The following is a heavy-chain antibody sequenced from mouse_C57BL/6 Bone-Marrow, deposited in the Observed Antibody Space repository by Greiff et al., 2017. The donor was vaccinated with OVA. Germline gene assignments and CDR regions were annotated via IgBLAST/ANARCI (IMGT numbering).Heavy chain of an antibody. V-gene: IGHV1-81*01. D-gene: IGHD5-5*01. J-gene: IGHJ2*01. CDR2: IYPRSGNT. Sequence: VQLQQSGAELARPGASVKLSCKASGYTFTSYGISWVKQRTGQGLEWIGEIYPRSGNTYYNEKFKGKATITADTSSNTAYLQLSSLTSEDTAVYYCTTYRYWGQGTTLTVSS. CDR3: TTYRY. CDR1: GYTFTSYG.